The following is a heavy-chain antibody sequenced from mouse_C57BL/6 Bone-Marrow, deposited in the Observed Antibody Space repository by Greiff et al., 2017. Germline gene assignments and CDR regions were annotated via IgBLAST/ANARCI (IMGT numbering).Heavy chain of an antibody. Sequence: EVNVVESGGDLVKPGGSLKLSCAASGFTFSSYGMSWVRQTPDKRLEWVATISSGGSYTYSPDSVKGRFTISRDNAKNTLCLQMSSLKSEDTAMYYCARHIYYGNYAFDYWGQGTTLTVSS. CDR3: ARHIYYGNYAFDY. CDR2: ISSGGSYT. D-gene: IGHD2-1*01. J-gene: IGHJ2*01. CDR1: GFTFSSYG. V-gene: IGHV5-6*01.